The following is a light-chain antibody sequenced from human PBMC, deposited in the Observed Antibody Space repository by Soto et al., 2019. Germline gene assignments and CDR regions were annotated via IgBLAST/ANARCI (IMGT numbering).Light chain of an antibody. CDR3: QQYGSSAIT. Sequence: EIVLTQSPGTLSLSPGERATLSCRASQSVSSSYLAWYQQKPGQAPRLLIYGASSRATGIPDRFSGSGSGTDFTLNISILEPEDFAVYYCQQYGSSAITFGQGTRLEIK. J-gene: IGKJ5*01. CDR2: GAS. CDR1: QSVSSSY. V-gene: IGKV3-20*01.